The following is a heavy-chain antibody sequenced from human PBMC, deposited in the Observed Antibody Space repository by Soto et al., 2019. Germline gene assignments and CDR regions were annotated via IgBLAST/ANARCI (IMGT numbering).Heavy chain of an antibody. CDR2: IIPIFGTA. D-gene: IGHD1-7*01. CDR3: ARVNWNYLSRSRRYFDL. CDR1: GGTFSSYA. J-gene: IGHJ2*01. Sequence: QVQLVQSGAEVKKPGSSVKVSCKASGGTFSSYAISWVRQAPGQGLEWMGGIIPIFGTANYAQKFQDRVTITADESTSTAYMELSSLRSEDTAVYYCARVNWNYLSRSRRYFDLWGRGTLFTVSS. V-gene: IGHV1-69*12.